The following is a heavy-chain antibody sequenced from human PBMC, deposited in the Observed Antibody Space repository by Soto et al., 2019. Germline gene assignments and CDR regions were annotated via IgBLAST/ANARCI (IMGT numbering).Heavy chain of an antibody. V-gene: IGHV3-23*01. CDR2: ISGSGGST. J-gene: IGHJ4*02. CDR1: GFTFSSYA. Sequence: GGSLRLSCSASGFTFSSYAMSWVRQAPGKGLEWVSAISGSGGSTYYADSVKGRFTISRDNSKNTLYLQMNSLRAEDTAVYYCAKARSFGSGSYYPSPYYFDYWGQGTLVTVSS. CDR3: AKARSFGSGSYYPSPYYFDY. D-gene: IGHD3-10*01.